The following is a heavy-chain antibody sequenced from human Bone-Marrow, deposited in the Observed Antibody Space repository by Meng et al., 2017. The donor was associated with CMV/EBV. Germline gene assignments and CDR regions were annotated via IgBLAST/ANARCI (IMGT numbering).Heavy chain of an antibody. D-gene: IGHD1-26*01. CDR1: GFTFSSYW. Sequence: GESLKISCAASGFTFSSYWMSWVRQAPGKGLEWVANIKQDGSEKYYVDSVKGRFTISRDNAKNSLYLQMNSLRAEDTAVYYCARDLSGELPRWGPGTLVTVSS. V-gene: IGHV3-7*01. J-gene: IGHJ4*02. CDR2: IKQDGSEK. CDR3: ARDLSGELPR.